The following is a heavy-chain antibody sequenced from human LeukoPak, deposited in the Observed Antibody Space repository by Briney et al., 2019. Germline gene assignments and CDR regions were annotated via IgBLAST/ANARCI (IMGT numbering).Heavy chain of an antibody. V-gene: IGHV6-1*01. J-gene: IGHJ4*02. CDR3: ARETVRDGYTNFFDH. CDR1: GDSVSSDSAA. Sequence: SQTLSLTCAISGDSVSSDSAAWNWIRQSPSRGLEWLGRTYYRSKWYNDYAVSAKSRINIDPNTSKSQFSLQLNSVTPEDTAVSYCARETVRDGYTNFFDHWGQGALVTVSS. CDR2: TYYRSKWYN. D-gene: IGHD5-24*01.